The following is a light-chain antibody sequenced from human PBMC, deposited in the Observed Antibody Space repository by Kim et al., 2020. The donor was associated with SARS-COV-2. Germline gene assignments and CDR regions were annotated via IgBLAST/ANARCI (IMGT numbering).Light chain of an antibody. CDR1: QSISSY. CDR2: AES. CDR3: QQSYSTLT. J-gene: IGKJ4*01. Sequence: DIQMTQSPSSLSASVGDRVTITCRASQSISSYLNWYQQKPGKAPKLLIYAESSLQSGVPSRFSGSGSGTDFTLTISSLQPEDFATYYCQQSYSTLTFGGGTKLEI. V-gene: IGKV1-39*01.